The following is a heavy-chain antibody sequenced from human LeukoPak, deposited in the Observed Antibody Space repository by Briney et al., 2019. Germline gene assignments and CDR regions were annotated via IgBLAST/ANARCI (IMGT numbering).Heavy chain of an antibody. J-gene: IGHJ4*02. CDR3: ARDRGYFDN. Sequence: ETLSLTCTVSGGSISTYDWSWIRQPPGKGLEWLSSITSSSNYIYYADSVKGRFTISRDNVQNSLYLQMNSLRAEDTAMYYCARDRGYFDNWGQGTLVTVSS. CDR2: ITSSSNYI. V-gene: IGHV3-21*01. CDR1: GGSISTYD.